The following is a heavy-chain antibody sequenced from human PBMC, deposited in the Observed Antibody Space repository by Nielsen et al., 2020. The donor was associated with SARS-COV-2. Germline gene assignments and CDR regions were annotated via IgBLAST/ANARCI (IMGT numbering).Heavy chain of an antibody. V-gene: IGHV3-30-3*01. CDR3: AKARVQWSATTDFDY. CDR1: GFTFSQFP. Sequence: GGSLRLSCAASGFTFSQFPMHWVRPAPGKGLECLAIMSYGGDNEHYADSVKGRFTISRDNSRITVHLQMNSLSAEDTAVYYCAKARVQWSATTDFDYWGQGTLVTVSS. CDR2: MSYGGDNE. D-gene: IGHD1-1*01. J-gene: IGHJ4*02.